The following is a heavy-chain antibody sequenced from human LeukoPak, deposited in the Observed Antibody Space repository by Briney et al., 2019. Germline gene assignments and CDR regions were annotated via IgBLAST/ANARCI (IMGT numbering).Heavy chain of an antibody. Sequence: GGSLRLSCAASGFTFSTYSMNWVRQAPGKGLEWVSSTTSSSSYIKYADSVKGRFTISRDNAKNSLYLQMNSLRAEDTAVYYCARVKAGATIENFYYYYMDVWGKGTTVTVSS. J-gene: IGHJ6*03. CDR2: TTSSSSYI. CDR3: ARVKAGATIENFYYYYMDV. V-gene: IGHV3-21*01. D-gene: IGHD1-26*01. CDR1: GFTFSTYS.